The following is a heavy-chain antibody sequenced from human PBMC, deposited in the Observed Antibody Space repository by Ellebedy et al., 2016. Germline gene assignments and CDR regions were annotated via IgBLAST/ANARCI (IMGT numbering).Heavy chain of an antibody. J-gene: IGHJ4*02. CDR2: IYYSGST. Sequence: SETLSLTXTVSGGSISSSSYYWGWIRQPPGKGLEWIGSIYYSGSTYYNPSLKSRVTISVDTSKNQFSLKLSSVTAADTAVYYCARLTVSSYDFDYWGQGTLVTVSS. V-gene: IGHV4-39*01. CDR3: ARLTVSSYDFDY. D-gene: IGHD6-13*01. CDR1: GGSISSSSYY.